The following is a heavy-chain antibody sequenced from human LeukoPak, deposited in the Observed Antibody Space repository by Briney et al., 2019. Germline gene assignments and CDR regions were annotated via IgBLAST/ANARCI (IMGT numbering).Heavy chain of an antibody. CDR3: ARPPLGDYYDSSGYYFG. J-gene: IGHJ4*02. D-gene: IGHD3-22*01. CDR2: ISSSSSYI. CDR1: GFTFSHYS. Sequence: GGSLRLSCAASGFTFSHYSMNWVRQAPGKGLEWVSSISSSSSYIYYADSVKGRFTISRDNAKNSLYLQMNSLRAEDTAVYYCARPPLGDYYDSSGYYFGWGQGTLVTVSS. V-gene: IGHV3-21*01.